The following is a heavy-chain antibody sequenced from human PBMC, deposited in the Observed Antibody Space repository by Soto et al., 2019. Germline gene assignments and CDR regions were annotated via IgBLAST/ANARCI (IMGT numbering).Heavy chain of an antibody. J-gene: IGHJ4*02. CDR2: ISSGSSTI. Sequence: GGSLRLSCAASGFTFSTYGMNWVRQAPGKGLEWVSYISSGSSTIYYADSVKGRFTISRDNAKNSLYLQMNSLRAEDTALYYCARVGVAVAGTYFDLWGQGTLVTVSS. CDR1: GFTFSTYG. D-gene: IGHD6-19*01. V-gene: IGHV3-48*01. CDR3: ARVGVAVAGTYFDL.